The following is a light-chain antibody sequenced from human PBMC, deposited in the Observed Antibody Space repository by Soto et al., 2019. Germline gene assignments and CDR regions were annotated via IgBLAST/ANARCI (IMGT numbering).Light chain of an antibody. CDR2: EGS. Sequence: QSALTQPASVSGSPGQSITISCTGASSDVGSYNLVSWYQQHPGKAPKLMIYEGSKRPSGVSNRFSGSKSGNTASLTISGLQAEDGADYYCCSYAGSSTHVVFGGGTKLTAL. V-gene: IGLV2-23*01. CDR3: CSYAGSSTHVV. CDR1: SSDVGSYNL. J-gene: IGLJ2*01.